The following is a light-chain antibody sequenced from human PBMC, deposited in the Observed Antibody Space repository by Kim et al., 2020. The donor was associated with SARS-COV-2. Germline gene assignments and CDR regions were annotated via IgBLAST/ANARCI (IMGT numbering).Light chain of an antibody. Sequence: QSVLTQPPSLSGPPGQSVTISCSGGDSNIANTYVYWYQQLPGAAPKLLIYGNTQRPSGVPDRFSGSKSGTSASLAISELRPEDEADYYCAAWDASLSARLCGGGTKVTVL. V-gene: IGLV1-47*02. CDR2: GNT. J-gene: IGLJ2*01. CDR1: DSNIANTY. CDR3: AAWDASLSARL.